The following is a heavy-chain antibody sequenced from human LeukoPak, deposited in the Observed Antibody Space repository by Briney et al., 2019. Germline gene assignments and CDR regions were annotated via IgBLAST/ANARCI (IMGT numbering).Heavy chain of an antibody. V-gene: IGHV4-30-4*08. J-gene: IGHJ4*02. CDR1: GGSISSSNYY. Sequence: SETLSLTCTVSGGSISSSNYYWGWIRQPPGKGLEWIGYIYYSGSTYYNPSLKSRVTISVDTSKNQFSLKLSSVTAADTAVYYCARYDYGGYLPYFDYWGQGTLVTVSS. CDR2: IYYSGST. D-gene: IGHD4-23*01. CDR3: ARYDYGGYLPYFDY.